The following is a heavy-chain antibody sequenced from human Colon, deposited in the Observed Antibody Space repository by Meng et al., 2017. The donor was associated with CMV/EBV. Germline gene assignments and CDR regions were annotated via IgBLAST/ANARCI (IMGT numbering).Heavy chain of an antibody. J-gene: IGHJ4*02. V-gene: IGHV3-15*06. CDR2: LKKKDEGEPT. D-gene: IGHD4-11*01. Sequence: CDGAGFTFRTAWMNWERQAPTRGLEWVGRLKKKDEGEPTTYAAAVKGRFTMSRDDSGNMFSLQMDSLTGEDSGVYYCLTRPRDSDFHFWGQGTLVTVSS. CDR3: LTRPRDSDFHF. CDR1: GFTFRTAW.